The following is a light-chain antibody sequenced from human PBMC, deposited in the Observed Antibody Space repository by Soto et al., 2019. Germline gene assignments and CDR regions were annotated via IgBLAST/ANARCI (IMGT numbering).Light chain of an antibody. CDR1: QGVNTW. CDR3: QQANSFPLT. V-gene: IGKV1-12*01. Sequence: DIQMTQSPSSVSASVGDRVTITCRASQGVNTWLAWYQKKPGKAPELLVYEASSLHSGVPSRFSGSGSGTDFTLTNSSLQPEDFATYYSQQANSFPLTFGGGTKVEVQ. CDR2: EAS. J-gene: IGKJ4*02.